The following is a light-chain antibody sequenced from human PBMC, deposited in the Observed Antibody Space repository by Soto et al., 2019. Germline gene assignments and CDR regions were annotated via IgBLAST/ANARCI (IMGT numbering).Light chain of an antibody. Sequence: DIQMTQSPSSLSASVGDTVTITCRASQGINNFLAWFQQKPGKAPKSLTYGASSLQSGVPSKFSGSGSDTGFTLTISSLQPEDSATYFCQQYHSYPVTFGGGTKVEIK. V-gene: IGKV1-16*02. CDR3: QQYHSYPVT. CDR2: GAS. J-gene: IGKJ4*01. CDR1: QGINNF.